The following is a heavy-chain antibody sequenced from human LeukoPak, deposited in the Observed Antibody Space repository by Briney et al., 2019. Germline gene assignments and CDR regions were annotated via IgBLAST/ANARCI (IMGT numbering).Heavy chain of an antibody. Sequence: GGSLRLSCAAFGFTFSSYSMNWVRQAPGKGLEWVSSISSSSSYIYYADSVKGRFTISRDNAKNSLYLQMNSLRAEDTAVYYCAAAGIAVAGTGFDYWGQGTLVTVSS. CDR3: AAAGIAVAGTGFDY. CDR2: ISSSSSYI. D-gene: IGHD6-19*01. J-gene: IGHJ4*02. V-gene: IGHV3-21*01. CDR1: GFTFSSYS.